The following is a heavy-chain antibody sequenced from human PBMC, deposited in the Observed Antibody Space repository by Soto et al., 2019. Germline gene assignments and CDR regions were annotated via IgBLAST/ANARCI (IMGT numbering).Heavy chain of an antibody. CDR1: GYTFINHD. J-gene: IGHJ5*02. CDR2: MNSNRGNK. V-gene: IGHV1-8*01. CDR3: ARGAGRDGRDWFDP. Sequence: QVQLVQSGAEVKKPGASVKVSCKASGYTFINHDIDWVRQAPGQGLEWMGWMNSNRGNKGYAKKFQGRVTMTRDTPIATAFMELSSLTSEDTAVYYCARGAGRDGRDWFDPWGQGTLVTVSS. D-gene: IGHD6-13*01.